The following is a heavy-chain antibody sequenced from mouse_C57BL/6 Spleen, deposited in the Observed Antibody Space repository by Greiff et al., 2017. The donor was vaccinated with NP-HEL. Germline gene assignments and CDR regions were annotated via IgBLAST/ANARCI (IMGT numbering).Heavy chain of an antibody. J-gene: IGHJ2*01. CDR3: ETGSYESNECDY. D-gene: IGHD2-12*01. Sequence: QVHVKQSGAELVRPGTSVKVSCKASGYAFTNYLIEWVKQRPGQGLEWIGVINPGSGGTNYNEKFKGKATLTADKSSGTAHMQPSSLTSEDCAAWFCETGSYESNECDYWSQGTTLTVAS. CDR1: GYAFTNYL. CDR2: INPGSGGT. V-gene: IGHV1-54*01.